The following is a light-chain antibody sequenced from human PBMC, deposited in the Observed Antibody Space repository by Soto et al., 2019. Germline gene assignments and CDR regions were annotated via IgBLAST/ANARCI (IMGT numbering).Light chain of an antibody. J-gene: IGLJ2*01. CDR2: EVN. CDR1: SSDVGGYNY. Sequence: QSALAQPASLSGSPGQSITISCTGTSSDVGGYNYVSWYQQHPGNAPKLLLYEVNIRPSGISNRFSGSKSGNTASLTISGLQAEDEADYYCSSYTGSDTVLFGGGTKLTVL. V-gene: IGLV2-14*01. CDR3: SSYTGSDTVL.